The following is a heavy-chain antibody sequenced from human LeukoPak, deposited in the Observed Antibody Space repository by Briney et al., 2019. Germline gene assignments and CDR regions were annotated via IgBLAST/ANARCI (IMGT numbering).Heavy chain of an antibody. CDR3: AGVLQPGIAPAGTDY. Sequence: VSCKAXGYTVTXXYMHWVRQAPGQGVEWRGWINPNSGGTNYAQKFQGRVTMTRDTAIRTAYMELSRLRSDDTAVYYCAGVLQPGIAPAGTDYWGQGTLVTVSS. V-gene: IGHV1-2*02. CDR2: INPNSGGT. J-gene: IGHJ4*02. CDR1: GYTVTXXY. D-gene: IGHD6-13*01.